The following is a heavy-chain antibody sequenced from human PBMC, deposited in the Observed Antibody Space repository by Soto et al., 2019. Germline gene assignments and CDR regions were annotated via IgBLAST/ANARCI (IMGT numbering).Heavy chain of an antibody. CDR1: GGSFRNYY. Sequence: SETLSLTCGVYGGSFRNYYWIWVRQPPGKGLEWIGEVNHSGEATYNPSLQSRITISLDTSNNQFSLKMTSVTAADTAMYFCTREERFPRACLDPWGQGTKVTVYS. D-gene: IGHD3-10*01. V-gene: IGHV4-34*01. J-gene: IGHJ5*02. CDR2: VNHSGEA. CDR3: TREERFPRACLDP.